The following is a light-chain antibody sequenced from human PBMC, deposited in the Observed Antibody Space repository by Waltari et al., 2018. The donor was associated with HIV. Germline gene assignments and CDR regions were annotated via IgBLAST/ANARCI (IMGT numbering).Light chain of an antibody. CDR3: AAWDDSLSGSVV. CDR1: TSNIGRYA. V-gene: IGLV1-44*01. Sequence: QSVLTQPPSASGAPGQRVSISCSGGTSNIGRYAVTWYQQLPGTAPKLRIYSNTQRPSGVPDRFSGSKSGTSASLAIGGLQSEDEADYYCAAWDDSLSGSVVFGGGTKLTVL. J-gene: IGLJ2*01. CDR2: SNT.